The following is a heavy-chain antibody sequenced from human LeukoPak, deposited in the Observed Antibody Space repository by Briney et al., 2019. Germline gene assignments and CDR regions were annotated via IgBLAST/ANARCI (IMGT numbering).Heavy chain of an antibody. V-gene: IGHV4-4*07. D-gene: IGHD2-2*01. CDR1: GGSINSYY. J-gene: IGHJ3*02. CDR2: IYTSGST. CDR3: VAVVPAAMGAWEAHDAFDI. Sequence: PSETLSLTCTVSGGSINSYYWSWIRQPAGKGLEWIGRIYTSGSTNYNPSLKSRVTMSVDTSKNQFSLKLSSVTAADTAVYYCVAVVPAAMGAWEAHDAFDIWGQGTMVTVSS.